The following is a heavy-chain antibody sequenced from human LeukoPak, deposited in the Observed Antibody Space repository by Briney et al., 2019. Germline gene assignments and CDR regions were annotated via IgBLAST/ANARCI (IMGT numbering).Heavy chain of an antibody. CDR3: AKGRIGFDY. CDR1: GFTFSSYS. D-gene: IGHD2/OR15-2a*01. J-gene: IGHJ4*02. CDR2: ISSSSSTI. V-gene: IGHV3-48*01. Sequence: GGSLRLSCAASGFTFSSYSMNWVRQAPGKGLEWVSYISSSSSTIYYADSVKGRFTISRDNSKNTLYLQMNSLRAEDTALYYCAKGRIGFDYWGQGTLVTVSS.